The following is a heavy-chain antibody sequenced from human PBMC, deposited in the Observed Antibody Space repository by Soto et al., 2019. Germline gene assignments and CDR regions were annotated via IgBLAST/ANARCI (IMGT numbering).Heavy chain of an antibody. CDR3: ARGVYDFWSGLYWYFDL. D-gene: IGHD3-3*01. CDR1: GGAFIGYY. J-gene: IGHJ2*01. Sequence: SETLSLTCAVYGGAFIGYYWIWIRHPPGKGLEWIGEINHSGSTNYNPSLKSRVTISVDTSKNQFSLKLSSVTAADTAVYYCARGVYDFWSGLYWYFDLWGRGTLVTVSS. CDR2: INHSGST. V-gene: IGHV4-34*01.